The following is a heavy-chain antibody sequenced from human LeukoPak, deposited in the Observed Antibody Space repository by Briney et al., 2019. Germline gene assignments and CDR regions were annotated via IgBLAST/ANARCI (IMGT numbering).Heavy chain of an antibody. D-gene: IGHD3-10*01. CDR1: GGSTSLYY. J-gene: IGHJ4*02. CDR2: FYDTRSP. Sequence: PSETLSLTCTVSGGSTSLYYWSWIRQPPGKGLEWIGYFYDTRSPKYNPSLERRATISVDMSMYQFSLNLTSVTAADTAVYYCARGRGSLTFWGQETLATVSS. CDR3: ARGRGSLTF. V-gene: IGHV4-59*01.